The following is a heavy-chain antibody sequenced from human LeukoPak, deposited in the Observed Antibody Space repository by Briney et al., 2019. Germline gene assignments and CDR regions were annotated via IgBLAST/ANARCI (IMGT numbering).Heavy chain of an antibody. CDR3: ARDRKGSGSYHVLSDLLSNYYYYMDV. J-gene: IGHJ6*03. CDR1: GYSISSGYY. D-gene: IGHD3-10*01. V-gene: IGHV4-38-2*02. Sequence: SETLSLTCTVSGYSISSGYYWGWIRQPPGKGLEWIGSIYHSGRTFYNPSLKSRVTISVDTSKNQFSLKLSSVTAADTAVYYCARDRKGSGSYHVLSDLLSNYYYYMDVWGKGTTVTISS. CDR2: IYHSGRT.